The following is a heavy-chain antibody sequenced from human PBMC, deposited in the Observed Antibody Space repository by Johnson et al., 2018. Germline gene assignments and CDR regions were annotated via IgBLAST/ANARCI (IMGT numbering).Heavy chain of an antibody. Sequence: QVRLVESGGGVVQPGRSLRLSCAASGFTFSSYAMHWVRQAPGKGLEWVAVISYDGSNKYYADSVKGRFTISRDNSKNTLYLQMNSLRAEDTAVYYCARDKVAGGSYYYYYGMDVWGQGTTVTVSS. CDR3: ARDKVAGGSYYYYYGMDV. D-gene: IGHD6-19*01. CDR1: GFTFSSYA. J-gene: IGHJ6*02. V-gene: IGHV3-30-3*01. CDR2: ISYDGSNK.